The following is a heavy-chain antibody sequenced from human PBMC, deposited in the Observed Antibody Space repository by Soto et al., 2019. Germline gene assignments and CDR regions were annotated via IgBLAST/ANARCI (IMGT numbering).Heavy chain of an antibody. CDR1: GGSISSYY. D-gene: IGHD6-6*01. V-gene: IGHV4-4*07. CDR2: TYTSGST. CDR3: ARVMEQLALDY. Sequence: QVQLQETGPGLVKPSETLSLTCTDPGGSISSYYWSWIRQPAGKGLEWIGRTYTSGSTNYNPSLKTRVTKSVATAKNPCYLKLSSVTAADTAVYYCARVMEQLALDYWGRGTLVTFSS. J-gene: IGHJ4*02.